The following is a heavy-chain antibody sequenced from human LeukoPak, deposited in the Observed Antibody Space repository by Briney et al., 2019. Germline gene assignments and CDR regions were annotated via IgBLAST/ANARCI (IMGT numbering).Heavy chain of an antibody. V-gene: IGHV3-23*01. CDR1: GFTLSNYA. D-gene: IGHD6-6*01. J-gene: IGHJ4*02. CDR2: ISGSGAGT. CDR3: AKNGGAAREYIDY. Sequence: GGSLRLSCAASGFTLSNYAVSWVRQAPGKGLEWVSAISGSGAGTYYADSVEGRFTISRDNSKNTLYLQMTGLRAEDTAIYYCAKNGGAAREYIDYWGQGTLVTVSS.